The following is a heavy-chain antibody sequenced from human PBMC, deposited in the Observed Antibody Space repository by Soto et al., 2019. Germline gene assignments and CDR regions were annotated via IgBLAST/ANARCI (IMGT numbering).Heavy chain of an antibody. Sequence: PSETLSLTCTVSGGSISSSRCHWGWIRQPPGKGLEWIASIKYSGTTFYNPSLKSRVTISVDKSKNQFSLKLSSVTAADTAVYYCARVLGNDAFDIWGQGTMVTVSS. D-gene: IGHD3-3*02. J-gene: IGHJ3*02. CDR3: ARVLGNDAFDI. CDR2: IKYSGTT. CDR1: GGSISSSRCH. V-gene: IGHV4-39*07.